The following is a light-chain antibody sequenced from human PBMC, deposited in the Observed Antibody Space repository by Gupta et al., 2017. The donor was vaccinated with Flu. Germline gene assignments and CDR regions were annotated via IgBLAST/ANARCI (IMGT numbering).Light chain of an antibody. Sequence: LTQSPASPPVNLWERVTITCRASQCIGSGLYWYQQKPDKSPKLLIYDASRSSTGVPSRFSGSGSGTDFTLTISSLQAEDVATYYCHQSSSLPQTFGQGTKVEIK. CDR3: HQSSSLPQT. J-gene: IGKJ1*01. CDR1: QCIGSG. V-gene: IGKV6-21*01. CDR2: DAS.